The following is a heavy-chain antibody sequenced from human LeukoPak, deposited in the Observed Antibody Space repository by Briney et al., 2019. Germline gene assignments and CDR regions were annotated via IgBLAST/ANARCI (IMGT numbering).Heavy chain of an antibody. CDR1: GFTFSTYA. CDR3: ARVWTNNWFDP. Sequence: PGGSLRLSCAASGFTFSTYAMNWVRQAPGKGLEWVSSISSSSGAYIYYADSVKGRFTISRDNAQNSLYLQMNSLRAEDTAVYYCARVWTNNWFDPWGQGTLVTVSS. D-gene: IGHD3/OR15-3a*01. CDR2: ISSSSGAYI. V-gene: IGHV3-21*01. J-gene: IGHJ5*02.